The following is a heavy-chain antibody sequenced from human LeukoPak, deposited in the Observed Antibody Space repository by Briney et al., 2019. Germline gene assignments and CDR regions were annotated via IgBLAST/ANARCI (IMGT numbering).Heavy chain of an antibody. CDR1: GFTFSSYS. CDR3: ARARGGSSSMNY. V-gene: IGHV3-21*04. CDR2: ISSSSSYI. Sequence: PGGSLRLSCAASGFTFSSYSMNWVRQAPGKGLEWVSSISSSSSYIYYADSVKGRFTISRDNAKNSLYLQMNSLRAEDTAVYYCARARGGSSSMNYWGQGTLVTVSS. D-gene: IGHD6-6*01. J-gene: IGHJ4*02.